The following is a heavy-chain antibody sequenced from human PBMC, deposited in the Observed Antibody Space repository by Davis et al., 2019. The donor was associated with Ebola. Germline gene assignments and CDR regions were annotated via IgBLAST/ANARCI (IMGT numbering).Heavy chain of an antibody. Sequence: PSETLSLTCTVSGGSISSGDYYWSWIRQPPGKGLEWIGEINHSGSTNYNPSLKSRVTISVDTSKNQFSLKLSSVTAADTAVYYCARGEIAAAGTSNWFDPWGQGTLVTVSS. V-gene: IGHV4-39*07. J-gene: IGHJ5*02. CDR1: GGSISSGDYY. CDR2: INHSGST. D-gene: IGHD6-13*01. CDR3: ARGEIAAAGTSNWFDP.